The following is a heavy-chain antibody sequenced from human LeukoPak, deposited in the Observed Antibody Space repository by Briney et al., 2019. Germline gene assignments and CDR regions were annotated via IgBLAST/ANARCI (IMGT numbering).Heavy chain of an antibody. V-gene: IGHV3-30-3*01. Sequence: PGRSLRLSCAASGFTFNSYAMHWVRQAPGKGLEWVALISYDGSNKYYADSVKGRFTISRDNSKNTLYLQMNSLRAEDTAVYYCARDSYGMDVWGQGTTVTVSS. J-gene: IGHJ6*02. CDR3: ARDSYGMDV. CDR1: GFTFNSYA. CDR2: ISYDGSNK.